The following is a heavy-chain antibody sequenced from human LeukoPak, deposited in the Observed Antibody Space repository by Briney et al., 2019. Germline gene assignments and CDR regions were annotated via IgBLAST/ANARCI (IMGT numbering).Heavy chain of an antibody. V-gene: IGHV3-7*01. J-gene: IGHJ4*02. CDR1: GFTFSSYW. CDR3: ARGYGNYGY. D-gene: IGHD4-17*01. Sequence: GGSLRLSCAASGFTFSSYWMSWVRQAPGKGLEWVANIKQDGSEKNYVDSVKGRFTIYRDNAKNSLYLQMNTLRVEDTAVYYCARGYGNYGYWGQGTLVTVSS. CDR2: IKQDGSEK.